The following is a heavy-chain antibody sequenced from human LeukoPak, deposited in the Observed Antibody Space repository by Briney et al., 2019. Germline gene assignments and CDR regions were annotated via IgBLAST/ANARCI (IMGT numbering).Heavy chain of an antibody. CDR3: ARRGVGSGWYEDYYGMDV. Sequence: GESLKISCKGSGYSFTSYWIGWVRQMPGKGPEWMGIIYPGDSDTRYSPAFQGQVTISADKSISTAYLQWSSLKASDTAMYYCARRGVGSGWYEDYYGMDVWGQGTTVTVSS. D-gene: IGHD6-19*01. CDR1: GYSFTSYW. CDR2: IYPGDSDT. J-gene: IGHJ6*02. V-gene: IGHV5-51*01.